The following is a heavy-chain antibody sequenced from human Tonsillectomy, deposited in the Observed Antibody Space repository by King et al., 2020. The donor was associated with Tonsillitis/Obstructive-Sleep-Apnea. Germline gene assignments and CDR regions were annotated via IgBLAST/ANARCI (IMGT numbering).Heavy chain of an antibody. CDR2: IKSKTDGGTT. V-gene: IGHV3-15*01. Sequence: VQLVESGGGLVKPGGSLRLSCAASGFTFSNTWMSWVRQAPGKGLEWVGRIKSKTDGGTTDYAAPVKGRFTISRDDSKNTLYLQMNSLKTEDTAVYYCTTPVVAYYHYYYMDVWGKGTPVTVSS. J-gene: IGHJ6*03. CDR1: GFTFSNTW. CDR3: TTPVVAYYHYYYMDV. D-gene: IGHD2-15*01.